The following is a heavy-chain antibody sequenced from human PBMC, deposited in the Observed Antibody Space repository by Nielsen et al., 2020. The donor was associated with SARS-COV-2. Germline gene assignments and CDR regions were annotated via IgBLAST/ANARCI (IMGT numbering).Heavy chain of an antibody. CDR1: GFTFSNYA. Sequence: GESLKISCAASGFTFSNYAMTWVRQAPGKGLEWVSAISESGGRTFYADSVKGRFTISRDISQNTLYLQMNSLRAEDTAVYYCAKRSGYGSGSILYWGQGTLVTVSS. J-gene: IGHJ4*02. CDR3: AKRSGYGSGSILY. V-gene: IGHV3-23*01. D-gene: IGHD3-10*01. CDR2: ISESGGRT.